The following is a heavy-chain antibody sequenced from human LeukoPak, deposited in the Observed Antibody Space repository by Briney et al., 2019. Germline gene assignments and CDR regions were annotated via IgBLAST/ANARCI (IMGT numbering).Heavy chain of an antibody. CDR2: INGNDAST. CDR1: GFSFNDHA. D-gene: IGHD5-18*01. Sequence: GGSLRLSCAASGFSFNDHAMGWVRQAPGKGLEWVSGINGNDASTYYSDSVKGRFTISRDNSKNTVYLQMSSLRADDTAIDYCEKYQAYSYYYLDCWGQGTLVTVSS. J-gene: IGHJ4*02. CDR3: EKYQAYSYYYLDC. V-gene: IGHV3-23*01.